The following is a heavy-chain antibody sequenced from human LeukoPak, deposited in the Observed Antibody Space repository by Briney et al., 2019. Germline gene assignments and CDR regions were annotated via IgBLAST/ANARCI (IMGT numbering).Heavy chain of an antibody. CDR2: ISYDGSNK. Sequence: GGSLRLSCAASGFTFSSYAMHWVRQAPGKGLEWVAVISYDGSNKYYADSVKGRFTISRDNSKNTLYLQMISLRAEDTAVYYCARVAFGLYVTDVWGQGTTVTVSS. D-gene: IGHD3/OR15-3a*01. J-gene: IGHJ6*02. CDR3: ARVAFGLYVTDV. CDR1: GFTFSSYA. V-gene: IGHV3-30-3*01.